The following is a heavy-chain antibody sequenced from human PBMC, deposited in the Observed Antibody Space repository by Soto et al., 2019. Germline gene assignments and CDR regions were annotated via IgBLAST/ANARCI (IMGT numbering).Heavy chain of an antibody. CDR2: IIPIIGII. CDR3: ARADRYCSGGPSCYGGHYFNY. J-gene: IGHJ4*02. V-gene: IGHV1-69*02. CDR1: GGTFSTYT. D-gene: IGHD2-15*01. Sequence: SVKVSCKASGGTFSTYTITWVRQAPGQGLEWMGRIIPIIGIINYAQKFQGRVTITADKFTGTAYMELTGLRSDDTAVYYCARADRYCSGGPSCYGGHYFNYWGQGTLVTVSS.